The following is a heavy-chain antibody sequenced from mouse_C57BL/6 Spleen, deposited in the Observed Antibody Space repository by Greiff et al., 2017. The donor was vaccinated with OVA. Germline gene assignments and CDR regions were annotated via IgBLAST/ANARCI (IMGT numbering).Heavy chain of an antibody. D-gene: IGHD6-2*01. V-gene: IGHV1-55*01. CDR3: ARERAMDY. J-gene: IGHJ4*01. CDR2: IYPGSGST. CDR1: GYTFTSYW. Sequence: HVQLQPPWAELVKPGASVKMSCKASGYTFTSYWITWVKQRPGQGLEWIGDIYPGSGSTNYNERFKGKAPLTVDTSSSTAYMQLSSLTSEDSAVYYCARERAMDYWGQGTSVTVSS.